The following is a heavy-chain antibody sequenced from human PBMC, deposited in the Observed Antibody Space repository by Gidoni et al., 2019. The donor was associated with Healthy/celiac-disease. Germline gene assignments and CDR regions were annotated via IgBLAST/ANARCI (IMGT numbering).Heavy chain of an antibody. CDR1: GGSIISSNW. D-gene: IGHD2-15*01. J-gene: IGHJ3*02. V-gene: IGHV4-4*02. CDR3: ASPLGYCSGGSCPDAFDI. CDR2: IYHSGST. Sequence: QVQLQEAGPARVKPSGTLSLTCAISGGSIISSNWWSWVRQPPGQGLEWIGEIYHSGSTNYNPSLKSRVTISVDTSKNQFSLKLSSVTAADTAVYYCASPLGYCSGGSCPDAFDIWGQGTMVTVSS.